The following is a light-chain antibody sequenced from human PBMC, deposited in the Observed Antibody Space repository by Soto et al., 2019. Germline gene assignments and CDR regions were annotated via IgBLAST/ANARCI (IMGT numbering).Light chain of an antibody. CDR2: KAS. CDR1: QSISSW. V-gene: IGKV1-5*03. J-gene: IGKJ1*01. Sequence: DIQMTQPPSTLSASVGDRVTITCRASQSISSWLAWYQQKPGKAPKLLIYKASSLESGVPSRFSGSGSGTEFILTISSLQPDDFATYYCQQYSTYPWTFGQGTKVEIK. CDR3: QQYSTYPWT.